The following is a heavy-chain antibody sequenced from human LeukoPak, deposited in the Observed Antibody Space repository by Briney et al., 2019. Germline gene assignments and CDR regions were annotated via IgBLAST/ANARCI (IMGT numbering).Heavy chain of an antibody. CDR1: GGTFSSYA. V-gene: IGHV1-69*05. CDR3: ARDWLVAAAGLDY. CDR2: IIPIFGTA. Sequence: SVKLSCKASGGTFSSYAISWVRQAPGQGLEWMGRIIPIFGTANYAQKFQGRVTITTDESTSTAYMELSSLRSEDTAVYYCARDWLVAAAGLDYWGQGTLVTVSS. J-gene: IGHJ4*02. D-gene: IGHD6-13*01.